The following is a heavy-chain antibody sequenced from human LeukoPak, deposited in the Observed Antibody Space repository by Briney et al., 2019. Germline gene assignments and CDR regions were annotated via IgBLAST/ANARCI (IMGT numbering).Heavy chain of an antibody. CDR2: ISSSSSYI. J-gene: IGHJ4*02. D-gene: IGHD1-20*01. CDR1: GFTFSSYS. CDR3: ARGGYNWNPVDY. Sequence: GGSLRLSCAASGFTFSSYSMNWVRQAPGKGLEWVSSISSSSSYIYYADSVKGRFTISRDNTRNSLYLQMNSLRAEDTAVYYCARGGYNWNPVDYWGQGTLVTVSS. V-gene: IGHV3-21*01.